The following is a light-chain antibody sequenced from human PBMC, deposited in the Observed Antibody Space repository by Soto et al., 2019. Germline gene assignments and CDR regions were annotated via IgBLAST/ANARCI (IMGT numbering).Light chain of an antibody. Sequence: DIQMTQSPSSLSASVGDRVTITCQARQDIRKNLNWYQQKPGKAPKLLIYGVSNLETGVPSRFSGSGSGTDFTLTITSLQPEDISTYDCQQYNDLITFGGGTKVEI. CDR3: QQYNDLIT. CDR1: QDIRKN. V-gene: IGKV1-33*01. J-gene: IGKJ4*01. CDR2: GVS.